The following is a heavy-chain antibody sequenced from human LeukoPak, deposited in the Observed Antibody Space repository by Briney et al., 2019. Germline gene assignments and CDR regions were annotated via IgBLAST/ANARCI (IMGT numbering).Heavy chain of an antibody. J-gene: IGHJ3*02. CDR3: AADLVVPAAPDAFDI. Sequence: ASVKVSCKASGFTFTSSAMQWVRQARGQRLEWIGWIVVGSGNTNYAQKFQERVTITRDMSTSTAYMELSSLRSEDTAVYYCAADLVVPAAPDAFDIWGQGTMVTVSS. CDR1: GFTFTSSA. V-gene: IGHV1-58*02. CDR2: IVVGSGNT. D-gene: IGHD2-2*01.